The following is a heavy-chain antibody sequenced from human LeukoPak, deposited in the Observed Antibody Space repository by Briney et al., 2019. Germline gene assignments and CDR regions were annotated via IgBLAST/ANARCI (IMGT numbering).Heavy chain of an antibody. CDR3: ARDVLVVAATRRTCWFDP. Sequence: PSQTLSLTCTVSGGSISSGDYYWNWIRQPPGKGLEWIGYVYYTGSTYYNPSLKGRVTISLDTSKNQFSLKLSSVTAADTAVYYCARDVLVVAATRRTCWFDPWGQGTLVTVSS. CDR1: GGSISSGDYY. D-gene: IGHD2-15*01. V-gene: IGHV4-30-4*01. J-gene: IGHJ5*02. CDR2: VYYTGST.